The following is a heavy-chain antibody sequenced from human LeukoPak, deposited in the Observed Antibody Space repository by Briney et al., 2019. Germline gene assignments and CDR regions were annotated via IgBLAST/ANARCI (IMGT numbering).Heavy chain of an antibody. D-gene: IGHD3-22*01. CDR3: ARESISSGYRYYYMDV. CDR2: INTNTGNP. V-gene: IGHV7-4-1*02. CDR1: GYTFTSYA. Sequence: GASVKVSCKASGYTFTSYAMNWVRQAPGQGLEWMGWINTNTGNPTYAQGFTGRFVFSLDTSVSTAYLQISSLKAEDTAVYYCARESISSGYRYYYMDVWGKGTTVTVSS. J-gene: IGHJ6*03.